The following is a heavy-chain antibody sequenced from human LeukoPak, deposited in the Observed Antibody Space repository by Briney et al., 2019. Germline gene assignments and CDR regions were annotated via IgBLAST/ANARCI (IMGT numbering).Heavy chain of an antibody. J-gene: IGHJ4*02. CDR1: GYTFTGYY. V-gene: IGHV1-2*06. CDR2: INPNSGGT. CDR3: ARDAGSHNYDFWSGYCY. D-gene: IGHD3-3*01. Sequence: ASVKVSCKASGYTFTGYYMHWARQAPGQGLEWMGRINPNSGGTNYAQKFQGRVTMTRDTSISTAYMELSRLRSDDTAVYYCARDAGSHNYDFWSGYCYWGQGTLVTVSS.